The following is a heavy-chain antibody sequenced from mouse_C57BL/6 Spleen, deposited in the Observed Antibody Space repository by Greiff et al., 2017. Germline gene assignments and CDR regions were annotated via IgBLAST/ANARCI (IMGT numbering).Heavy chain of an antibody. Sequence: QVQLQQSGAELVRPGTSVKVSCKASGYAFTNYLIEWVKQRPGQGLEWIGVINPGSGGTNYNEKFKGKATLTADKSSSTAYMQLSSLTSEDSAVYVCARWDPYYGSSGGYWGQGTTLTVSS. CDR3: ARWDPYYGSSGGY. D-gene: IGHD1-1*01. J-gene: IGHJ2*01. CDR2: INPGSGGT. V-gene: IGHV1-54*01. CDR1: GYAFTNYL.